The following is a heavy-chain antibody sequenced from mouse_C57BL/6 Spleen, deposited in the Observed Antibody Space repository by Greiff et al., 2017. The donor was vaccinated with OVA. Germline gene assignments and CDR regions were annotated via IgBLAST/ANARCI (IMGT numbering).Heavy chain of an antibody. CDR1: GFTFSDYY. Sequence: EVKLVESEGGLVQPGRSMKLSCTASGFTFSDYYMAWVRQVPEKGLEWVANINYDGSSTYYLDSLKSRFIISRDNAKNILYLQMSSLKSEDTATYYCARDDGYYVNWYFDVWGTGTTVTVSS. D-gene: IGHD2-3*01. J-gene: IGHJ1*03. V-gene: IGHV5-16*01. CDR3: ARDDGYYVNWYFDV. CDR2: INYDGSST.